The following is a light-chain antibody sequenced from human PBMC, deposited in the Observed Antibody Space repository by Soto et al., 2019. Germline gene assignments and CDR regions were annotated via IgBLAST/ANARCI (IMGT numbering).Light chain of an antibody. CDR2: KIS. CDR3: MQNTQFPLT. CDR1: QSLVQSDGNTS. J-gene: IGKJ5*01. Sequence: IVMTQTPLSSPVTLGQPASISCRSSQSLVQSDGNTSLSWLQQRPGQPPRGLIDKISNRFSGDPDRLSGSGAGTDSTLKSSRVEAEDVGLYACMQNTQFPLTFGPGTRLEIK. V-gene: IGKV2-24*01.